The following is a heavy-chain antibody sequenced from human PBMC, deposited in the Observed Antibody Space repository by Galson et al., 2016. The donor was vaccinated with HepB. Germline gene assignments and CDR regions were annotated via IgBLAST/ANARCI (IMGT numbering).Heavy chain of an antibody. V-gene: IGHV1-3*01. CDR1: GYTFTNYT. CDR3: AKGHMNMALIDY. J-gene: IGHJ2*01. CDR2: INAGNGYT. D-gene: IGHD2-8*01. Sequence: KVSCKASGYTFTNYTMHWVRQAPGQRLEWMGWINAGNGYTKYSQKFQDRVIITRDTSASTAYMELGSLRSEDTAVYYWAKGHMNMALIDYWGRGTLVTVSS.